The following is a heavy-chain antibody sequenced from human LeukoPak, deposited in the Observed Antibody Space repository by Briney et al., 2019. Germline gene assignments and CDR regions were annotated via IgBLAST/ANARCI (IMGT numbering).Heavy chain of an antibody. CDR3: ARVSKWLARRRFDY. D-gene: IGHD6-19*01. Sequence: GGSLRLSCAASGFTFSSYAMHWVRQAPGKGLEWVANIKQDGSEKYYVDSVKGRFTISRDNAKNSLYLQMNSLRAEDTAVYYCARVSKWLARRRFDYWGQGTLVTVSS. V-gene: IGHV3-7*01. CDR1: GFTFSSYA. CDR2: IKQDGSEK. J-gene: IGHJ4*02.